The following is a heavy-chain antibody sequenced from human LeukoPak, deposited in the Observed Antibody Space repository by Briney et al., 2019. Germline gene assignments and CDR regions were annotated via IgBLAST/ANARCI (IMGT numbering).Heavy chain of an antibody. V-gene: IGHV3-23*01. Sequence: PGGTLRLSCAASGFTFSSYGMSWVRQAPGRGLEWVSSIGGSGRGTYYAASAKGRFTISRDNSKKMVFLQMNSLRAEDTAIYYCAKSAYGDYVNWFDPWGQGTPVTVSS. CDR3: AKSAYGDYVNWFDP. CDR2: IGGSGRGT. D-gene: IGHD4-17*01. J-gene: IGHJ5*02. CDR1: GFTFSSYG.